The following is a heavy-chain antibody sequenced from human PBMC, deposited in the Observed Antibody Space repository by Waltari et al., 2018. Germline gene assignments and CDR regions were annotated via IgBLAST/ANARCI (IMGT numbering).Heavy chain of an antibody. CDR1: GGSISSYY. CDR3: ARRTLSSSGVRFDP. Sequence: QVQLQESGPGLVKPSETLSLTCTVPGGSISSYYWSWIRQPPGKGLEWIGYIYYSGSTNYNPSLKSRVTISVDTSKNQFSLKLSSVTAADTAVYYCARRTLSSSGVRFDPWGQGTLVTVSS. D-gene: IGHD6-6*01. CDR2: IYYSGST. V-gene: IGHV4-59*01. J-gene: IGHJ5*02.